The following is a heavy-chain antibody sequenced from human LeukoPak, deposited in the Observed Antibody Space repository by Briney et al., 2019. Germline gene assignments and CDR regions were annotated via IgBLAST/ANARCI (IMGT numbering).Heavy chain of an antibody. CDR3: AREGRGDCSGGSCHSLDY. Sequence: KPSETLSLTCTVSGYSISSGCYWGWIRQPPGKGLEWIGSIYHSGSTYYNPSLKSRVTISVDTSKNQFSLKLSPVTAADTAVYYCAREGRGDCSGGSCHSLDYWGQGTLVTVSS. D-gene: IGHD2-15*01. CDR1: GYSISSGCY. V-gene: IGHV4-38-2*02. J-gene: IGHJ4*02. CDR2: IYHSGST.